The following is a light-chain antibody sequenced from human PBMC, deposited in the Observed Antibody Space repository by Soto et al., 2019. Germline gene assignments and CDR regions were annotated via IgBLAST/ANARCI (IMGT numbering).Light chain of an antibody. J-gene: IGKJ4*01. Sequence: DIVMTQSPDSLAVSLGERATINCKSSQSVLYSSINKNSLAWYQQKPGEPPTLLIYWASTRESGVPDRFSGSGSGTDFTLTIISLQAEDVSVYYCQQYYNTPRTFGGGTKVEIK. CDR3: QQYYNTPRT. CDR1: QSVLYSSINKNS. V-gene: IGKV4-1*01. CDR2: WAS.